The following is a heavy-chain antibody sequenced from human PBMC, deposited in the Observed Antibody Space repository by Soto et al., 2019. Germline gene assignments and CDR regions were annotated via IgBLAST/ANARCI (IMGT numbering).Heavy chain of an antibody. J-gene: IGHJ5*02. D-gene: IGHD4-17*01. CDR3: ARGIKYGDYSRWFDP. CDR1: GGSISSGGYS. V-gene: IGHV4-30-2*01. Sequence: SETLSLTCAVSGGSISSGGYSWSWIRQPPGKGLEWIGYIYHSGSTYYNPSLKSRVTISVDRSKNQFSLKLSSVTAVYYCARGIKYGDYSRWFDPWGPGTLVTVSS. CDR2: IYHSGST.